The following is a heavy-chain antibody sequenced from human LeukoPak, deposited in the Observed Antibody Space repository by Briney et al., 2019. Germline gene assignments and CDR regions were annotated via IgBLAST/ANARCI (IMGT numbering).Heavy chain of an antibody. CDR3: ARDSLNYGMDV. J-gene: IGHJ6*04. CDR2: ISSSGSPI. CDR1: GVTFSSYE. Sequence: GGSLRLSCAASGVTFSSYEMNWVRQAPGKGLEWVSYISSSGSPINYADSVKGRFTISRDNAKNSLYLQMNSLRAEDTAVYYCARDSLNYGMDVWGKGSTVTVSS. V-gene: IGHV3-48*03.